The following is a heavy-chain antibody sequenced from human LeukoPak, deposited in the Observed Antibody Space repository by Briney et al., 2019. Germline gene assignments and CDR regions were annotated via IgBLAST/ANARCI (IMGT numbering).Heavy chain of an antibody. D-gene: IGHD5-18*01. Sequence: GESLKISCKGSGYSFTSYWIGWVRQMPGKGLEWLGITFPHDSDTRYSPSFQGQVTISADKSITTAYLQWSSLRASDTALYYCARGGYSYGYVDHWGQGTLVTVSS. CDR2: TFPHDSDT. J-gene: IGHJ4*02. CDR3: ARGGYSYGYVDH. V-gene: IGHV5-51*01. CDR1: GYSFTSYW.